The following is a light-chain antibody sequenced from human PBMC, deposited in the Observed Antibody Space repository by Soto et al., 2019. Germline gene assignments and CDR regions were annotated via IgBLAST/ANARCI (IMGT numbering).Light chain of an antibody. CDR3: QQRSNWQIT. CDR1: QSVSSSY. Sequence: ELVLTPSPCTLSSSPGERATLSCRASQSVSSSYLAWYQQKPGVAPRLLIYDASSRVNGIADRFSGSGSGRALTLTISSLVPEDFAVYYCQQRSNWQITFGQGTRLEIK. CDR2: DAS. J-gene: IGKJ5*01. V-gene: IGKV3D-20*02.